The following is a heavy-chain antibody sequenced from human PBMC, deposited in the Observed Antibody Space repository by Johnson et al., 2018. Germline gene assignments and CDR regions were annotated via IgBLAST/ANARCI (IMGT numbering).Heavy chain of an antibody. CDR3: ARGFYDSSGYSAPFDC. Sequence: QVQLQESGPGLVKPSETLSLTCSVSGDSINSNYWSWIRRPPGKGLEWIAYISNSGSTNYNPSLKSRVTMSVDTSKNPFSLRLSSVTAADTAVYYCARGFYDSSGYSAPFDCWVRGTLVTVSS. CDR1: GDSINSNY. J-gene: IGHJ4*02. D-gene: IGHD3-22*01. V-gene: IGHV4-59*01. CDR2: ISNSGST.